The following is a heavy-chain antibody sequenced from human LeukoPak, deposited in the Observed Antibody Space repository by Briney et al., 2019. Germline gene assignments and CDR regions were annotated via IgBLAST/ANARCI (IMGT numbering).Heavy chain of an antibody. Sequence: PSETLSLTCTVSGGSISSYYWSWIRQPAGKGLEWIGRIYTSGSTNYNPSLESRVTISVDKSKNQFSLKLSSVTAADTAVYYCAREADTNAEDWFDPWGQGTLVTVSS. CDR1: GGSISSYY. CDR3: AREADTNAEDWFDP. J-gene: IGHJ5*02. CDR2: IYTSGST. V-gene: IGHV4-4*07.